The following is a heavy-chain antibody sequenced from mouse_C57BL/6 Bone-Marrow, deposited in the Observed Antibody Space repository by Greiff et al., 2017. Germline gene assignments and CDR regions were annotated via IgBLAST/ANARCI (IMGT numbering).Heavy chain of an antibody. D-gene: IGHD2-5*01. CDR2: IYPGSGST. CDR3: ARPYYSNSWYFDV. Sequence: VQLQQPGAELVKPGASVKMSCKASGYTFTSYWITWVKQRPGQGLEWIGEIYPGSGSTNYNEKFKSKATLTVDTSSSTAYMQLSRLTSEDSAVYYCARPYYSNSWYFDVWGTGTTVTVSS. CDR1: GYTFTSYW. J-gene: IGHJ1*03. V-gene: IGHV1-55*01.